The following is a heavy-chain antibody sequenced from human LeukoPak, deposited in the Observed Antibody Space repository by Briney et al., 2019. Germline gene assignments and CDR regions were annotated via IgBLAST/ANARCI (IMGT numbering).Heavy chain of an antibody. CDR2: MNPNSGNT. CDR1: GYTFTSYD. V-gene: IGHV1-8*01. D-gene: IGHD3-22*01. Sequence: ASVKVSCKASGYTFTSYDINWVRQATGQGLEWMGWMNPNSGNTGYAQKFQGRVTMTRNTSISTAYMELSSLRSEDTAVYYYARVGMTSMIVYYWGQGTLVTVSS. CDR3: ARVGMTSMIVYY. J-gene: IGHJ4*02.